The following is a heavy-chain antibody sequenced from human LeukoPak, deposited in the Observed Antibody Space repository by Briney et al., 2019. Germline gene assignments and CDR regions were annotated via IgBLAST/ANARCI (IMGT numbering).Heavy chain of an antibody. CDR2: ISAYNGNT. CDR3: ASLDPWELPDY. Sequence: ASVKVSCKASGYTFTSYGISWVRQAPGQGLEWMGWISAYNGNTDYAQKLQGRVTMTTDTSTSTAYMELRSLRSDDTAAYYCASLDPWELPDYWGQGTLVTVSS. D-gene: IGHD1-26*01. V-gene: IGHV1-18*01. CDR1: GYTFTSYG. J-gene: IGHJ4*02.